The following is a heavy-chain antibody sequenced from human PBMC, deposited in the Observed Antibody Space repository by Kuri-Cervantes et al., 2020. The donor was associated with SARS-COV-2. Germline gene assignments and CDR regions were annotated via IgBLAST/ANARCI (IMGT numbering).Heavy chain of an antibody. CDR1: GFTFSSYG. Sequence: GGSLRLSCAASGFTFSSYGMHWVRQAPGKGLEGVAVIWYDGSNKYYADSVKGRFTISRDNSKNTLYLQMNSLRAEDTAVYYCARDYSSWYKGPFDYWGQGTLVTVSS. J-gene: IGHJ4*02. V-gene: IGHV3-33*01. CDR3: ARDYSSWYKGPFDY. CDR2: IWYDGSNK. D-gene: IGHD6-13*01.